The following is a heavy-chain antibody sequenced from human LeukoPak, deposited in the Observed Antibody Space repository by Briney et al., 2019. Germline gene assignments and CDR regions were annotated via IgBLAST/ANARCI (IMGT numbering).Heavy chain of an antibody. CDR1: GGSISSGSYY. CDR3: ARVRVGYLIDY. D-gene: IGHD3-22*01. V-gene: IGHV4-61*02. CDR2: IYTSGST. J-gene: IGHJ4*02. Sequence: SETLSLTCTVSGGSISSGSYYWSWIRQPAGKGLEWIGRIYTSGSTNYNPSLKSRVTISVDTSKNQFSLKLSSVTAADTAVYYCARVRVGYLIDYWGQGTLVTVSS.